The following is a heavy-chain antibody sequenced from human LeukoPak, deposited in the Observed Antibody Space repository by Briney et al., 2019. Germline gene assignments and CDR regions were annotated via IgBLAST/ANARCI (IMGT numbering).Heavy chain of an antibody. D-gene: IGHD2-15*01. CDR1: GYTFTSYD. CDR3: ARRHGRCSDGSCYYPDY. V-gene: IGHV1-8*01. Sequence: ASVKVSCKASGYTFTSYDINWVRQATGQGLEWMGLMNPNSGNTGYAQKFQGRVTMTRNSSITTAYMELSSLRSEDTAVYYCARRHGRCSDGSCYYPDYWGQGTLVTVFS. J-gene: IGHJ4*02. CDR2: MNPNSGNT.